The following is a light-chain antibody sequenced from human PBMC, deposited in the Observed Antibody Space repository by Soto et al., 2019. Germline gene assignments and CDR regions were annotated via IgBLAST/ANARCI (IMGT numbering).Light chain of an antibody. Sequence: QSVLTQPPSASGTPGQRVTISCSGSTSNTGSNYVYWYQQFPGTAPKLLIYRNNERSSGVPERFSGSKSGTSASLAISGLRSEDEADYFCAAWDDSLRAVLFGGGTKLTVL. CDR2: RNN. J-gene: IGLJ2*01. CDR1: TSNTGSNY. CDR3: AAWDDSLRAVL. V-gene: IGLV1-47*01.